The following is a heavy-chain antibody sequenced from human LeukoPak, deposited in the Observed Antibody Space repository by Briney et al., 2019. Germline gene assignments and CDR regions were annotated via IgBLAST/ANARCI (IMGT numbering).Heavy chain of an antibody. CDR3: ARPIVVVPAAGEHDAFDI. Sequence: GASVKVSCKASGYTFTSYDINWVRQATGQGLEWMGWMNPNSGNTGYAQKFQGRVTMTRNTSISTAYMELSSLRSEDTAVYYCARPIVVVPAAGEHDAFDIWGQGTMVTVSS. V-gene: IGHV1-8*01. CDR1: GYTFTSYD. CDR2: MNPNSGNT. J-gene: IGHJ3*02. D-gene: IGHD2-2*01.